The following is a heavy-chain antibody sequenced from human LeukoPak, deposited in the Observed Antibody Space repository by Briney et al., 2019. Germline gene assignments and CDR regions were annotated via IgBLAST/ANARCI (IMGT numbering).Heavy chain of an antibody. D-gene: IGHD3-10*01. CDR2: IKSDGSGA. CDR3: ARDRYYVVDY. J-gene: IGHJ4*02. Sequence: GGSLRLSCAAPGFSFSSPWMHWVRQVPGKGLVWVSRIKSDGSGATYADSGKGRFTISRDNAKNTLYLQMNSLRAEDTAVYYCARDRYYVVDYWGQGTLVTVSS. V-gene: IGHV3-74*03. CDR1: GFSFSSPW.